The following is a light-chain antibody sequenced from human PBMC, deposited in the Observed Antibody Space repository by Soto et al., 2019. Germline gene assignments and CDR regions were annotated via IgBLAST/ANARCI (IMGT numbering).Light chain of an antibody. V-gene: IGKV1-9*01. CDR2: AAS. CDR1: QAIGSF. CDR3: QQCSGYPRT. Sequence: DIQLTQSPSFLSASVGDRVTITCRASQAIGSFFAWYQPKPGKASQLLIYAASTLQSGVPSRFSGSGSRTEFTLTISSLQPEDFATYFCQQCSGYPRTFGPGAKVDI. J-gene: IGKJ3*01.